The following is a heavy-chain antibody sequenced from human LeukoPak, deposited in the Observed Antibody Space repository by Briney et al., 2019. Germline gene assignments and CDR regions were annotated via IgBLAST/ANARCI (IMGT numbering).Heavy chain of an antibody. V-gene: IGHV1-69*04. CDR3: ARERRPDYYDSSGYYSAAFDI. J-gene: IGHJ3*02. CDR2: IIPIIGIA. D-gene: IGHD3-22*01. CDR1: GGTFSSYA. Sequence: GSSVKVSCKASGGTFSSYAISWVRQARGQGLEWMGRIIPIIGIANYAQKFQGRVTITADKSTSTAYMELSSLRSEDTAVYYCARERRPDYYDSSGYYSAAFDIWGQGTMVTVSS.